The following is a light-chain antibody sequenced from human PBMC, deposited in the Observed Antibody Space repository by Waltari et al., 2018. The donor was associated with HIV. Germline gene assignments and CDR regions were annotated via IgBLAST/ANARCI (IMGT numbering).Light chain of an antibody. J-gene: IGKJ1*01. CDR1: QRVNSSY. Sequence: EIVMTQSPATLSVSPGERATLSCGASQRVNSSYLGWYQQKPGQAPRLVIYGISTRATVTPARFSGSGSGTEFTLTISSLQSEDFAVYYCQQYSSRPWTFGQGTKVEIK. CDR2: GIS. CDR3: QQYSSRPWT. V-gene: IGKV3-15*01.